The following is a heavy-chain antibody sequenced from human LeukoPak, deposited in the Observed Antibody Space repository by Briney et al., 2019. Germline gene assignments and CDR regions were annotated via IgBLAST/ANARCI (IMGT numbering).Heavy chain of an antibody. CDR3: ARGGTTVTPIDY. V-gene: IGHV4-30-2*01. J-gene: IGHJ4*02. CDR2: IYHSGST. D-gene: IGHD4-17*01. Sequence: SQTLSLTCAVSGGSISSGGYSWGWIRQPPGKGLEWIGYIYHSGSTYYNPSLKSRVTISVDRSKNQFSLKLSSVTAADTAVYYCARGGTTVTPIDYWGQGTLVTVSS. CDR1: GGSISSGGYS.